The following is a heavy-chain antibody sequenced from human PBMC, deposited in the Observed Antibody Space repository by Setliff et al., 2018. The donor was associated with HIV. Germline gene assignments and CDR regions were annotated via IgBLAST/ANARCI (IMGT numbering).Heavy chain of an antibody. V-gene: IGHV1-69*13. CDR2: VIPSFATA. J-gene: IGHJ3*01. CDR1: GGTFKNLA. Sequence: SVKVSCKASGGTFKNLAISWVRQAPGQGLEWMGGVIPSFATANYAQKFQGRITITADELTSTVYMDLNSLKSEDSAVYYCANPHDGGAFDVWGQGTAVIVSS. CDR3: ANPHDGGAFDV. D-gene: IGHD1-1*01.